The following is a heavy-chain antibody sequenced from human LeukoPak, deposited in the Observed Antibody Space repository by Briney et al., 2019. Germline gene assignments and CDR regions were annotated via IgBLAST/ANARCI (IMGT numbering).Heavy chain of an antibody. J-gene: IGHJ4*02. D-gene: IGHD1-26*01. CDR1: GDSISTSNHY. CDR2: INHSGDS. V-gene: IGHV4-39*06. Sequence: SETLSLTCTVSGDSISTSNHYWGWIRQSPGKGLEWIAIINHSGDSHYNPSLKSRVSISVDTSKNQFTLNLSSVTAADTAVYYCARVGIDYWGQGTLVTVSS. CDR3: ARVGIDY.